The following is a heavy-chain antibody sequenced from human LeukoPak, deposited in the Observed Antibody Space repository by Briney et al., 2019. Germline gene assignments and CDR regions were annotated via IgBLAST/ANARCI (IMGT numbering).Heavy chain of an antibody. V-gene: IGHV4-39*01. CDR3: ARYVRGWFDY. Sequence: SETLSLTCSVSSGSISSPLHYWGWIRQPPGKGLEWIGSIYYSGSTYYNPSLKSRVTISVDTSKNQFSLKLSSVTAADTAVYYCARYVRGWFDYWGQGTLVTVSS. D-gene: IGHD6-19*01. J-gene: IGHJ4*02. CDR1: SGSISSPLHY. CDR2: IYYSGST.